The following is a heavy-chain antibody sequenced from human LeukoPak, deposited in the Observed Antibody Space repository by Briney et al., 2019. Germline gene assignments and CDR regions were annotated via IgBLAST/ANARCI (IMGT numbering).Heavy chain of an antibody. J-gene: IGHJ6*02. CDR3: ARDRQGPGHSSSWSNYYYYGMDV. Sequence: GGSLRLSCAASGFTFSSYWMSWVRQAPGKGLEWVANIKQDGSEKYYVDSVKGRFTISRDNAKNSLYLQMNSLRAEDTAVYYCARDRQGPGHSSSWSNYYYYGMDVWGQGTTVTVSS. V-gene: IGHV3-7*01. CDR1: GFTFSSYW. D-gene: IGHD6-13*01. CDR2: IKQDGSEK.